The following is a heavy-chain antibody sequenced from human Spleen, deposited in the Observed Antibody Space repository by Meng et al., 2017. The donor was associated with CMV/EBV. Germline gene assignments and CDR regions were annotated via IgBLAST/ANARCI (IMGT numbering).Heavy chain of an antibody. CDR2: ISSGGTTT. D-gene: IGHD3-10*01. CDR3: ARGELRQLRNYYGMDV. CDR1: GFIFSSYE. Sequence: GGSLRLSCTASGFIFSSYEMNWVRQTPGKGLEWISYISSGGTTTYYADSVKGRFTMSRDNAKNSLYLQMNSLRAEDTAVYYCARGELRQLRNYYGMDVWGQGTTVTVSS. V-gene: IGHV3-48*03. J-gene: IGHJ6*02.